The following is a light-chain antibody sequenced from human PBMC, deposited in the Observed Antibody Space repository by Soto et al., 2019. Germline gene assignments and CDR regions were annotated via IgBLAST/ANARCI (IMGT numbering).Light chain of an antibody. V-gene: IGLV1-51*02. J-gene: IGLJ2*01. CDR1: SSNIGNNY. CDR3: GTWAGSLSAGVV. CDR2: ENN. Sequence: QSVLTQPPSVSAAPGQKVTISCSGSSSNIGNNYVSWYQQLPGTAHKLLIYENNKRPSGIPDRFSGSKSGTSATLGITGLQTGDEADYYCGTWAGSLSAGVVFGGGTKLTVL.